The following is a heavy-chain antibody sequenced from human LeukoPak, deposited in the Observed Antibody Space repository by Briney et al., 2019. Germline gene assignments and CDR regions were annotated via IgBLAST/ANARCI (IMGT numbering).Heavy chain of an antibody. CDR3: ARLGFILPAFIFDY. D-gene: IGHD2-21*01. CDR1: GFTVSSNS. J-gene: IGHJ4*02. Sequence: GGSLRLSCAASGFTVSSNSLSWVRQAPGKGLEWVSVIYIGGSTYYADSVKGRFTISRDISKNTLYLQMNSLRAEDTAMYYCARLGFILPAFIFDYWGQGTLVTVSS. CDR2: IYIGGST. V-gene: IGHV3-53*01.